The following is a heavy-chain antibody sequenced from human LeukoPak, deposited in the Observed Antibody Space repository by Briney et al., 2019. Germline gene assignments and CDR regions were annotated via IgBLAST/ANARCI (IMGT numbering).Heavy chain of an antibody. D-gene: IGHD6-6*01. Sequence: SGGSLRLSCAASGFTFSSYWMHWVRQAPGKGLVWVSRINSDGSSTSYADSVKGRFTISRDNAKNSLYLQMNSLRAEDMALYYCAKGSSSSAGYNWFDPWGQGTLVTVSS. CDR1: GFTFSSYW. CDR2: INSDGSST. J-gene: IGHJ5*02. CDR3: AKGSSSSAGYNWFDP. V-gene: IGHV3-74*01.